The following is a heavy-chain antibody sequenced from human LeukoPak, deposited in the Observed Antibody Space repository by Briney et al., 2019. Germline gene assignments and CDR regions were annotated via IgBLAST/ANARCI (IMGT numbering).Heavy chain of an antibody. D-gene: IGHD1-26*01. CDR2: ISAYNGNT. J-gene: IGHJ2*01. CDR1: GYTFTSYG. Sequence: ASVKVSCKASGYTFTSYGISWVRQAPGQGLEWMGWISAYNGNTNYAQNLQGRVTMTTDTSTSTAYMELRSLRSDDTAVYYCARDRGGNYYRYWYFDLWGRGTLVTVSS. V-gene: IGHV1-18*01. CDR3: ARDRGGNYYRYWYFDL.